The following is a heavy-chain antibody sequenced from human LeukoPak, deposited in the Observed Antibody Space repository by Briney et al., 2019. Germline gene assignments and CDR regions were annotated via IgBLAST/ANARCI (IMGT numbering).Heavy chain of an antibody. J-gene: IGHJ5*02. Sequence: SETLSLTCAVYGGSFSGYYWSWIRQPPGKGLEWIGEINHSGSTNYNPSLKGRVTISVDTSKNQFSLKLSSVTAADTAVYYCARHKGWFDPWGQGTLVTVSS. CDR3: ARHKGWFDP. CDR1: GGSFSGYY. CDR2: INHSGST. V-gene: IGHV4-34*01.